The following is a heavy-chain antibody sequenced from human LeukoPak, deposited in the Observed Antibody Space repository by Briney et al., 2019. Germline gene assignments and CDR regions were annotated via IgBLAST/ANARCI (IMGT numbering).Heavy chain of an antibody. Sequence: ASVKVSCKASGYTFTSYGISWVRQAPGQGLEWMGWISAYNGNTNYAQKLQGRVTMTTDTSTSTAYMELRSLRSDDTAVYYCAREAYSSGWYSVGYYYYYYMDVWGKGTTVTVSS. CDR2: ISAYNGNT. CDR3: AREAYSSGWYSVGYYYYYYMDV. V-gene: IGHV1-18*01. J-gene: IGHJ6*03. CDR1: GYTFTSYG. D-gene: IGHD6-19*01.